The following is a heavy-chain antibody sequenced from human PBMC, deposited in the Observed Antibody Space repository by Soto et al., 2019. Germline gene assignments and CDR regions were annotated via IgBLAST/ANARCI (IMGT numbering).Heavy chain of an antibody. V-gene: IGHV5-10-1*01. CDR3: ARARTPRAVDGYNYARSDNWFDP. Sequence: PGESLKISCKGSGYSFTSYWISWVRQMPGKGLEWMGRIDPSDSYTNYSPSFQGHVTISADKSISTAYLQWSSLKASDTAMYYCARARTPRAVDGYNYARSDNWFDPWGQRTLVTVSS. J-gene: IGHJ5*02. D-gene: IGHD5-12*01. CDR1: GYSFTSYW. CDR2: IDPSDSYT.